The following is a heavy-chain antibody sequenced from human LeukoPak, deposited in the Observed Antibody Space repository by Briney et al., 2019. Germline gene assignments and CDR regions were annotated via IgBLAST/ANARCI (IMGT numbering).Heavy chain of an antibody. CDR3: ARDRPYGSGRAGDFDL. CDR1: GFTVSGHY. CDR2: IYTDGST. J-gene: IGHJ2*01. V-gene: IGHV3-53*01. D-gene: IGHD3-10*01. Sequence: HPGGSLRLSCAASGFTVSGHYMNWVRQAPGKGLEWVSSIYTDGSTYYADSVKGRFTISRDNSKNTLYLQMNRLRAEDTAVYYCARDRPYGSGRAGDFDLWGRGTLVTVSS.